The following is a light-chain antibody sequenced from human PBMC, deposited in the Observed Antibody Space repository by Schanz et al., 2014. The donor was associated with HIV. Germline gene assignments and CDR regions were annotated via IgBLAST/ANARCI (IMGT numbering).Light chain of an antibody. V-gene: IGKV3-15*01. CDR3: QQYNNLPLT. CDR1: QNINTN. J-gene: IGKJ4*01. Sequence: EIVLTQSPGTLSLSPGERATLSCRASQNINTNLAWYQQKPGQAPRDPISGASTRATGIPARFSGSGSGTEFTLTISSLQSEDFAVYYCQQYNNLPLTFGAGTKVEIK. CDR2: GAS.